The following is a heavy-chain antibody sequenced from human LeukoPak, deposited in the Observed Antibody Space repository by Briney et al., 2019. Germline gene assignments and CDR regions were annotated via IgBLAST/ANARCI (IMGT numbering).Heavy chain of an antibody. CDR2: ISSSSSTI. CDR1: GFTFSSYS. CDR3: ARDPHYDSSGYLYYFDY. Sequence: GGSLRLSCAASGFTFSSYSMNWVRQAPGKGLEWVPYISSSSSTIYYADSVKVRFTISRDNAMNSLYLQMNSLRAEDTAVYYCARDPHYDSSGYLYYFDYWGQGTLVTVSS. V-gene: IGHV3-48*04. D-gene: IGHD3-22*01. J-gene: IGHJ4*02.